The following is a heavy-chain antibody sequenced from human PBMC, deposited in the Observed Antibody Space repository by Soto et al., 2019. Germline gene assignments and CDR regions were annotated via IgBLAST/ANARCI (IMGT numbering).Heavy chain of an antibody. CDR3: ASLCGGSCYDSDA. CDR1: GYSFTSYA. J-gene: IGHJ6*02. D-gene: IGHD2-15*01. Sequence: ASVKVSCKASGYSFTSYAMHWVRQAPGQRLEWMGWINTGNGNTKYSQKFQGRVTITRDTFASTAYMELSSLRSEDTAVYYCASLCGGSCYDSDAWGQGTTVTVSS. CDR2: INTGNGNT. V-gene: IGHV1-3*04.